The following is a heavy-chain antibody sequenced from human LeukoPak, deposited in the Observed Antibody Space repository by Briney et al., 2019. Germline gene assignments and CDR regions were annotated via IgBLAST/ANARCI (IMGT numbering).Heavy chain of an antibody. Sequence: GGSLRLSCVASGFTFSSYGMSWVRQAPGKGLEWVSSISSSSSYIYYADSVKGRFTISRDNAKNSLYLQMNSLRAEDTAVYYCARDIVYYYYMDAWGKGTTVTVSS. CDR3: ARDIVYYYYMDA. CDR1: GFTFSSYG. D-gene: IGHD2-15*01. CDR2: ISSSSSYI. V-gene: IGHV3-21*01. J-gene: IGHJ6*03.